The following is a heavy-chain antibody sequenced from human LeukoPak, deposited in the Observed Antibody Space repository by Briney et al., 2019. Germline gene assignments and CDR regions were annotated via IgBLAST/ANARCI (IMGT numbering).Heavy chain of an antibody. V-gene: IGHV4-34*01. CDR2: INHSGST. CDR3: ARDTWEPFDY. D-gene: IGHD1-14*01. CDR1: GGSFSGYY. Sequence: SETLSLTCAVYGGSFSGYYWSWVRQPPGKGLEWIGEINHSGSTNYNPSLKSRVTISVDTSKNQFSLKLSSVTAADTAVYYCARDTWEPFDYWGQGTLVTVSS. J-gene: IGHJ4*02.